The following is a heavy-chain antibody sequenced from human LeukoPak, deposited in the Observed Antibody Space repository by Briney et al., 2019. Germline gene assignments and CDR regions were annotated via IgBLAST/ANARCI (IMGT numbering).Heavy chain of an antibody. V-gene: IGHV3-30*18. CDR2: ISYDGSNK. Sequence: GGSLRLSCAASGFTFSSYGMHWVRQAPGKGLEWVAVISYDGSNKYYADSVKGRFTISRDNSKNTLYLQMNSLRTEDTAVYYCAKQYYDSSLDYWGQGTLVTVSS. J-gene: IGHJ4*02. CDR3: AKQYYDSSLDY. CDR1: GFTFSSYG. D-gene: IGHD3-22*01.